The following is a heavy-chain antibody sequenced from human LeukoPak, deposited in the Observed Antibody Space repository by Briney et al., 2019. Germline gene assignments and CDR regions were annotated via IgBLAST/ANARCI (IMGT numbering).Heavy chain of an antibody. CDR2: IYYSGST. CDR1: GGSISSGDYY. V-gene: IGHV4-30-4*08. J-gene: IGHJ3*02. CDR3: ARDSHLITIFGVVIGAFDI. D-gene: IGHD3-3*01. Sequence: SQTLSLTCTVSGGSISSGDYYWSWIRQPPVKGLEWIGYIYYSGSTYYNPSLKSRVTISVDTAKNQFSRKLSSVTAADTAVYYCARDSHLITIFGVVIGAFDIWGQGTMVTVSS.